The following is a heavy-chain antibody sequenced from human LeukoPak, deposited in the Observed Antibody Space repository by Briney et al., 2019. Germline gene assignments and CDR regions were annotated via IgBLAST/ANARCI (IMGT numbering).Heavy chain of an antibody. CDR2: IFHDGTT. CDR3: ARLGLYDSSGYYYV. Sequence: SETLSLTCTVSGGSLSSSNWWSWVRQPPGKGLEWIGDIFHDGTTNFSPSLKSRLTISTDKSKNQFSLKLSSVTAADTAVYYCARLGLYDSSGYYYVWGQGTLVTVSS. D-gene: IGHD3-22*01. J-gene: IGHJ1*01. V-gene: IGHV4-4*02. CDR1: GGSLSSSNW.